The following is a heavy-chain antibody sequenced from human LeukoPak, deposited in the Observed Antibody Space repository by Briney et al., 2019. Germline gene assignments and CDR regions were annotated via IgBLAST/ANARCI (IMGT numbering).Heavy chain of an antibody. J-gene: IGHJ4*02. V-gene: IGHV4-34*01. Sequence: SETLSLTCAVYGGSFSGYYWSWIRQPPGKGPEWIGEINHSGSTNYNPSLKSRVTISVDTSKNQFSLKLSSVTAADTAVYYCARGRPQPNYWGQGTLVTVSS. CDR3: ARGRPQPNY. CDR2: INHSGST. CDR1: GGSFSGYY.